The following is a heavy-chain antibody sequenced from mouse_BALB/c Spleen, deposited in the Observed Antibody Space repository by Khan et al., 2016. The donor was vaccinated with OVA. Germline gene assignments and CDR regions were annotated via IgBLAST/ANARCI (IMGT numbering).Heavy chain of an antibody. Sequence: EVQLVESGPGLVKPSQSLSLTCTVTGYSITSDYAWNWIRQFPGNKLAWMGYISYSGNTKYNPSLKRRFSITRDTSKNQFFLQLNSVTTEDTATYYCARVYGGDFDYWGQGTTLTVSS. D-gene: IGHD2-10*02. CDR2: ISYSGNT. CDR1: GYSITSDYA. J-gene: IGHJ2*01. CDR3: ARVYGGDFDY. V-gene: IGHV3-2*02.